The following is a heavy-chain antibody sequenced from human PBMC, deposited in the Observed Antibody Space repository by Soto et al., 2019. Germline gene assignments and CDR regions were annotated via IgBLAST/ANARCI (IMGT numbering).Heavy chain of an antibody. CDR1: GGTFSSYA. CDR2: IIPIFGTA. Sequence: GASVKVSCKASGGTFSSYAISWVRQAPGQGLEWMGGIIPIFGTANYAQKFQGRVTITADKSTSTAYMELSSLRSEDTAVYYCARDPSASVAAGTTGYWGQGTLVTSSS. V-gene: IGHV1-69*06. CDR3: ARDPSASVAAGTTGY. D-gene: IGHD6-13*01. J-gene: IGHJ4*02.